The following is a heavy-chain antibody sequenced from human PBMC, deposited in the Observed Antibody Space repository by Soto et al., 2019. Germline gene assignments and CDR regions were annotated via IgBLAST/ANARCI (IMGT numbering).Heavy chain of an antibody. CDR2: VSSVGSTT. Sequence: PGGSLRLSCEASGFSFSDDWMHWVRQAPGKGLVGVSSVSSVGSTTDYADSVKGRFTISRDNAKNTLYLQMNSLGAEDTAVYYCVRGKYSGSYFFDYWGQGTLVTVSS. CDR3: VRGKYSGSYFFDY. D-gene: IGHD1-26*01. CDR1: GFSFSDDW. J-gene: IGHJ4*02. V-gene: IGHV3-74*01.